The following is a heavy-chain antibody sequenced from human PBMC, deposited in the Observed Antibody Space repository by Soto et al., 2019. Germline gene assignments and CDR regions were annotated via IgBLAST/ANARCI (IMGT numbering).Heavy chain of an antibody. J-gene: IGHJ5*02. Sequence: PSETLSLTCTVSGGSISDIIYCWGWIRQPPGKGLQWIGCMFYSGATYYNPSLKNRVTLSVDTSNNEFSLKLVSVTAPDTAVYYCARHKSGSDWLDPWGQGTLATVS. CDR2: MFYSGAT. D-gene: IGHD2-15*01. V-gene: IGHV4-39*01. CDR3: ARHKSGSDWLDP. CDR1: GGSISDIIYC.